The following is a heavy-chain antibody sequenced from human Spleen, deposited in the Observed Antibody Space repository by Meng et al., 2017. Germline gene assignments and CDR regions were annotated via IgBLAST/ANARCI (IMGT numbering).Heavy chain of an antibody. CDR3: ARDEDISAAGKLFGDY. CDR1: GYIFSDHY. Sequence: ASVKVSCKASGYIFSDHYLHWVRQAPGQGLEWMGWINPNSGVTKSAQRFQGRVTMTGDTSISTAYMELSGLRSDDTAMYYCARDEDISAAGKLFGDYWGQGTLVTVYS. D-gene: IGHD6-13*01. CDR2: INPNSGVT. V-gene: IGHV1-2*02. J-gene: IGHJ4*02.